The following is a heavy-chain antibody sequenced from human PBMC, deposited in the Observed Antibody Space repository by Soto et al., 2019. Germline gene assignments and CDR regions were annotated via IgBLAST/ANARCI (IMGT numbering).Heavy chain of an antibody. J-gene: IGHJ4*02. Sequence: ASVKVSCKASGYTFSSYAMHWVRQAPGQRLEWMGWINAGYGNTKSSQKFQDRVTISRDTSASTAYMELTSLRSKDTAVYYCARDTGDGTFDFWGQGTLVTVPQ. CDR1: GYTFSSYA. CDR2: INAGYGNT. D-gene: IGHD7-27*01. V-gene: IGHV1-3*01. CDR3: ARDTGDGTFDF.